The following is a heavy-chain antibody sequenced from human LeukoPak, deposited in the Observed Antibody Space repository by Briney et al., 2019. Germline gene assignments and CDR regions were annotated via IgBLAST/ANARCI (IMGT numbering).Heavy chain of an antibody. V-gene: IGHV3-23*01. CDR2: ISGSGVNT. D-gene: IGHD1-26*01. Sequence: GGSLRLSCAASGLTFSSYAMSWVRQAPGKGLEWVSGISGSGVNTYCADSVKGRFTISRDNSKNTLYLQMNSLRAEDTAVYYCAKTGATRPEYWGQGTLVTVSS. CDR1: GLTFSSYA. J-gene: IGHJ4*02. CDR3: AKTGATRPEY.